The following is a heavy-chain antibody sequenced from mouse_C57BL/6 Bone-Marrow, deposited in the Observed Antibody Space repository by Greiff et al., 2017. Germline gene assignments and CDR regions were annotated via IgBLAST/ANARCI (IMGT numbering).Heavy chain of an antibody. J-gene: IGHJ1*03. CDR1: GYTFTDYY. D-gene: IGHD1-1*01. CDR3: ARDYGSSYWYFDV. CDR2: IYPRDGST. Sequence: VQLQQSGPELVKPGASVKISCKASGYTFTDYYMNWVKQRPGQGLEWIGWIYPRDGSTKYNQKFKGKATLTVDTSSSTAYMERHSLTSEDYAVYFCARDYGSSYWYFDVWGTGTTVTVSS. V-gene: IGHV1-85*01.